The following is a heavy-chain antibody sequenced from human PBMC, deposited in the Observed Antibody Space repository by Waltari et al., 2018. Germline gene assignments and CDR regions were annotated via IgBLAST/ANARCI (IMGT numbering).Heavy chain of an antibody. CDR1: GYTFTGYY. CDR2: INPNSGGT. D-gene: IGHD6-13*01. CDR3: ARSEDISRPQYFDY. V-gene: IGHV1-2*06. Sequence: QVQLVQSGAEVKKPGASVKVSCRASGYTFTGYYMHWVRQAPGQGLEWMGLINPNSGGTNYAQNFQGRVTMTSDTSISTAYMELSRLRSYDTAVYYCARSEDISRPQYFDYWGQGTLVTVSS. J-gene: IGHJ4*02.